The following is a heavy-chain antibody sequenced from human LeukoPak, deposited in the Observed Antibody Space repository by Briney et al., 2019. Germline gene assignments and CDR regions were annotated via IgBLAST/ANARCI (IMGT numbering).Heavy chain of an antibody. D-gene: IGHD3-22*01. Sequence: GGSLRLSCAASGFTFSSYAMSWVRQAPGKGLEWVSGISGSGGSTYYADSVKGRFTISRDKSKNTLYLQMNSLRAEDTAVYHCAKGRYYYDNSDALEIWGQGTMVTVSS. CDR3: AKGRYYYDNSDALEI. V-gene: IGHV3-23*01. CDR2: ISGSGGST. CDR1: GFTFSSYA. J-gene: IGHJ3*02.